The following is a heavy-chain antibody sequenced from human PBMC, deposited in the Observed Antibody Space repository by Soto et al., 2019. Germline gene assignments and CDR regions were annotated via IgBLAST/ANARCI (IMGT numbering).Heavy chain of an antibody. V-gene: IGHV4-31*03. CDR1: GGSISSGGYY. CDR3: ARMIAGALELFDP. D-gene: IGHD1-7*01. CDR2: IYYSGST. Sequence: QVQLQDSRPGLVKPSQTLSLTCTVSGGSISSGGYYWSWIRQHPGKGLEWIGYIYYSGSTYYNPSLKSRVTISVDTSKNQFSLKLSSVTAADTAVYYCARMIAGALELFDPWGQGTLVTVSS. J-gene: IGHJ5*02.